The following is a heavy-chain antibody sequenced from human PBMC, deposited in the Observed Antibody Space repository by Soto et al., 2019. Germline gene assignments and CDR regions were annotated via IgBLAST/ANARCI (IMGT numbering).Heavy chain of an antibody. D-gene: IGHD3-3*01. Sequence: PSETLSLTCTVSGGSISSYYWSWIRQPPGKGLEWIGYIYYSGSTNYNPSLKSRVTISVDTSKSQFSLKLSSVTAADTAIYYCARGVSNYDFWSGYSHYYYYVDVWGKGTTVTVSS. CDR1: GGSISSYY. J-gene: IGHJ6*03. CDR2: IYYSGST. V-gene: IGHV4-59*12. CDR3: ARGVSNYDFWSGYSHYYYYVDV.